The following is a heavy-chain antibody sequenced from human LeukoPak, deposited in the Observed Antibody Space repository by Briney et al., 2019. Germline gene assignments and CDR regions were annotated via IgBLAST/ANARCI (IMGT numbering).Heavy chain of an antibody. CDR1: GFTFSNAW. V-gene: IGHV3-23*01. Sequence: QPGGSLRLSCAASGFTFSNAWMSWVRQAPGKGLEWVSAISGSGGSTYYADSVKGRFTISRDNSKNTLYLQMNSLRAEDTAVYYCADSSGYYGPGDYWGQGTLVTVSS. CDR2: ISGSGGST. J-gene: IGHJ4*02. D-gene: IGHD3-22*01. CDR3: ADSSGYYGPGDY.